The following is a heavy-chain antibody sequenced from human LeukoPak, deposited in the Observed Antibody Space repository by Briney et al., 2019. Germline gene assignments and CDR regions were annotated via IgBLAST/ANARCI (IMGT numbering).Heavy chain of an antibody. CDR1: GFTFSSYG. CDR3: AKGRFSGSYWALGY. CDR2: ISGSGGGT. V-gene: IGHV3-23*01. D-gene: IGHD1-26*01. J-gene: IGHJ4*02. Sequence: PGGSLRLSCAASGFTFSSYGMSWVRQAPGKGLEWVSAISGSGGGTYYADSVKGRFTISRDNSKNTLYLQMNSLRAEDTAVYYCAKGRFSGSYWALGYWGQGTLVTVSS.